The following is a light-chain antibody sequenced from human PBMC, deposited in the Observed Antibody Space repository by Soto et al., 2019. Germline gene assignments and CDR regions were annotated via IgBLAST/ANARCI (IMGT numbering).Light chain of an antibody. V-gene: IGLV2-8*01. CDR1: SSDVGGHNY. CDR3: SSTAGNNNLV. CDR2: EVS. Sequence: QSALTQSPSASGSPGQSVTISCTGTSSDVGGHNYVSWYQHHPGKAPKLIIYEVSKRPSGVPDHFSGSKSGNTASLTVSGLQAEDEAVYYCSSTAGNNNLVFGGGTKLTVL. J-gene: IGLJ3*02.